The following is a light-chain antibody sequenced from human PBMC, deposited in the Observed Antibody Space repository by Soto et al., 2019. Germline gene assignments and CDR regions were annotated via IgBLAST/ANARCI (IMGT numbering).Light chain of an antibody. V-gene: IGKV3-15*01. CDR3: QQYNNWWT. J-gene: IGKJ1*01. Sequence: EILMTQSPATLSVYPGERATLSCRASQSVDGNLAWYQQKPGQAPRLLIYGASTRATGISARFSGSGSGTEFTLTISSLQSEDFGVYYCQQYNNWWTFGQGTKVDIK. CDR2: GAS. CDR1: QSVDGN.